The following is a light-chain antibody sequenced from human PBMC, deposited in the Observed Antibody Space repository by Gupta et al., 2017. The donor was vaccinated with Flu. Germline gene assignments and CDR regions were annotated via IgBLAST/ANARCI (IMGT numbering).Light chain of an antibody. CDR3: QHYKNWPPWT. CDR1: QSVSSN. CDR2: GAS. V-gene: IGKV3-15*01. Sequence: EIVMTQSPATLSVSPGERATLSCRASQSVSSNLAWYQQKPGQAPRLLIYGASTRATGLPARFSGSGCGTELPLTSSIRHWEDFAVYYCQHYKNWPPWTFGQGTKVEIK. J-gene: IGKJ1*01.